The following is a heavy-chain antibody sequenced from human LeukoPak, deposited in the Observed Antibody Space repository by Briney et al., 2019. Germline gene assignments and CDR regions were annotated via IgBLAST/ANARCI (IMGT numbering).Heavy chain of an antibody. J-gene: IGHJ4*02. CDR3: ARGAKWAYYFDY. CDR1: AFTFNTYW. D-gene: IGHD1-26*01. V-gene: IGHV3-74*01. CDR2: INGDESSA. Sequence: GGSLRLSCAASAFTFNTYWMHWVRQVPGRGLEWVSRINGDESSANYADSVKGRFTISRDNARDTLYLHMNSLTAEDTAVYYCARGAKWAYYFDYWGQGTLVTVSS.